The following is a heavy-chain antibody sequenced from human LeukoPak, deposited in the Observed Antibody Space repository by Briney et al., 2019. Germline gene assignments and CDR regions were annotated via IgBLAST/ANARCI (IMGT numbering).Heavy chain of an antibody. CDR2: IYYSGST. CDR3: ARGGCSGGSCYSETYNWFDP. J-gene: IGHJ5*02. D-gene: IGHD2-15*01. V-gene: IGHV4-31*03. CDR1: GGSISSGGYY. Sequence: PSETLSLTCTVSGGSISSGGYYWSWIRQHAGKGLEWIGYIYYSGSTYYNPSLKSRVTISVDTSKNQFSLKLSSVTAADTAVYYCARGGCSGGSCYSETYNWFDPWGQGTLVTVSS.